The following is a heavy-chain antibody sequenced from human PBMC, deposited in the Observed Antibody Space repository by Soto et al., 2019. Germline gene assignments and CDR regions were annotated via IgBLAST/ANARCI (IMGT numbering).Heavy chain of an antibody. CDR2: VSSDGSRK. D-gene: IGHD6-13*01. CDR3: AKSWNLDFSATWYAPDY. V-gene: IGHV3-30*18. J-gene: IGHJ4*02. CDR1: GFIFPNFG. Sequence: QVHLVESGGGVVQPGRSLRLSCEASGFIFPNFGLHWVRQAPGKGLQWLGVVSSDGSRKYYADSVRGRLNISRDNPKNTLYLQLDRLSADDTAVYYCAKSWNLDFSATWYAPDYWGQGTLVTVSS.